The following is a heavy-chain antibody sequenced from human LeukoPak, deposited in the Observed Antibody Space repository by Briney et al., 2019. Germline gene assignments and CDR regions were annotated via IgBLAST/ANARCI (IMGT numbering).Heavy chain of an antibody. D-gene: IGHD4-23*01. V-gene: IGHV3-33*01. J-gene: IGHJ4*02. CDR1: GFTFSSHG. CDR2: IWYDASNK. CDR3: ARNLRRYGSNSEYFDY. Sequence: GGSLRLSCAASGFTFSSHGMHWVRQAPGKGLEWVAVIWYDASNKYYADSVKGRFTVSRDNSKNTLYLQMNSLRAEDTAMYYCARNLRRYGSNSEYFDYWGQGTVVTVSS.